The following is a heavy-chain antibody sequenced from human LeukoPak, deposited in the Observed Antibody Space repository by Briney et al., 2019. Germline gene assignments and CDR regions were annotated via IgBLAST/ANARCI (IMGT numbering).Heavy chain of an antibody. CDR3: ARISSWLPLDY. Sequence: GGSLRLSCAASGFTFDDYGMSWVRQAPGKGLEWVSGINWNGGSTGYADSVKGRFTVSRDNAKNSLYLQMNSLRAEDTALYYCARISSWLPLDYWGQGTLVAVSS. CDR1: GFTFDDYG. J-gene: IGHJ4*02. CDR2: INWNGGST. D-gene: IGHD6-13*01. V-gene: IGHV3-20*04.